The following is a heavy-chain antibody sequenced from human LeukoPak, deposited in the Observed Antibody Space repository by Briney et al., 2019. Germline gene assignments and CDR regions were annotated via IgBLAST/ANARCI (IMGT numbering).Heavy chain of an antibody. J-gene: IGHJ4*02. D-gene: IGHD3-22*01. CDR3: ARPPADSSGYYYFDY. V-gene: IGHV4-39*01. Sequence: SETLSLTCTVSGGSIISSDYHWGWVRQPPGKGLEWIGSIYYSGSTYYNPSLKNRVTISVDTSKNQFSLKLSSVTAADTAVYYCARPPADSSGYYYFDYWGQGTLVTVSS. CDR2: IYYSGST. CDR1: GGSIISSDYH.